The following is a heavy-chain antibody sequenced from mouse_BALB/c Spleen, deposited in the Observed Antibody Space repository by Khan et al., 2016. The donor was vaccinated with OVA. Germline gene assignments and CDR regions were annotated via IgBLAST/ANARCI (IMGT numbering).Heavy chain of an antibody. CDR1: GYSITSDYA. V-gene: IGHV3-2*02. CDR3: ARDGSRYNYAMDY. Sequence: EVKLLESGPGLVKPSQSLSLTCTVTGYSITSDYAWNWIRQFPGNKLEWMGYISSSGSTNYNPALKSRISITRDTSKNQFFLQWNSVTTEDTATYYCARDGSRYNYAMDYWGQGTSVTVSS. J-gene: IGHJ4*01. CDR2: ISSSGST. D-gene: IGHD2-3*01.